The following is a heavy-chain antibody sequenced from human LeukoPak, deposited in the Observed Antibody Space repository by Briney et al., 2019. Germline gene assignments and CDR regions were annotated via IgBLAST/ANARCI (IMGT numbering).Heavy chain of an antibody. CDR1: GFTFSNYG. D-gene: IGHD1-14*01. CDR2: ISGSGGST. V-gene: IGHV3-23*01. CDR3: AKSVRSTGAG. Sequence: GGSLRLSCAASGFTFSNYGMSWFRQAPGKGLEWVSAISGSGGSTYYADSVKGRFTISRDNSKNTLYLQMNSLRAEDTAVYYCAKSVRSTGAGWGQGTLVTVSS. J-gene: IGHJ4*02.